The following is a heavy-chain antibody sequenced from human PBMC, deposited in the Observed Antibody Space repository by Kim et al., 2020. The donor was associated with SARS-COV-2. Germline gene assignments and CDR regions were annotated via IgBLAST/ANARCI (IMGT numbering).Heavy chain of an antibody. D-gene: IGHD3-10*01. CDR2: ISYDGSNK. Sequence: GGSLRLSCAASGFTFSSYAMHWVRQAPGKGLEWVAVISYDGSNKYYADSVKGRFTISRDNSKNTLYLQMNSLRAEDTAVYYCARDRGEYYYGSGSYYFDYWGQGTLVTVSS. CDR1: GFTFSSYA. J-gene: IGHJ4*02. CDR3: ARDRGEYYYGSGSYYFDY. V-gene: IGHV3-30*04.